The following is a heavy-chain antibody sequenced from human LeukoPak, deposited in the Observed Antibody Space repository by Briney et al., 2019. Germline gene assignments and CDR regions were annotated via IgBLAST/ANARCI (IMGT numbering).Heavy chain of an antibody. J-gene: IGHJ4*02. D-gene: IGHD4-23*01. CDR1: GGTFSSYA. CDR3: ANGRYTVVKRDYYFDY. Sequence: SVKVSCKASGGTFSSYAISWVRQAPGQGLEWMGGIIPIFGTANYAQKFQGRVTITADESTSTAYMELSSLRSEDTAVYYCANGRYTVVKRDYYFDYWGQGTLVTVSS. V-gene: IGHV1-69*13. CDR2: IIPIFGTA.